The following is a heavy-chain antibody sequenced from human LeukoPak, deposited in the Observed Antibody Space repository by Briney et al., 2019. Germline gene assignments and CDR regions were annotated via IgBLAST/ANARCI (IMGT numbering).Heavy chain of an antibody. V-gene: IGHV1-18*01. CDR3: ARDLGIAVAGTWGY. CDR1: GYTFTSYG. Sequence: ASVKVSCKASGYTFTSYGISWVRQAPGQGLEWIGWISAYNGNTNYAQKPQGRVTMTTDTSTSTAYMELRSLRSDDTAVYFCARDLGIAVAGTWGYWGQGTLVTVSS. J-gene: IGHJ4*02. CDR2: ISAYNGNT. D-gene: IGHD6-19*01.